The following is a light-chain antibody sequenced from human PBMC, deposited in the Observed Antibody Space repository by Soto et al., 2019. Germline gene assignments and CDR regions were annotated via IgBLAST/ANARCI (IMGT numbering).Light chain of an antibody. J-gene: IGKJ1*01. CDR2: GAS. V-gene: IGKV3-20*01. CDR3: QQYGSSPWT. Sequence: EIVLTQSPGTLSLSLGERATLSCRASQSVTSSFLAWYQQKPGQAPRLLIYGASSRATGIPDRFSGSGSGKDFTLTISRLDPEDFAVYYCQQYGSSPWTFGEGTKVEIK. CDR1: QSVTSSF.